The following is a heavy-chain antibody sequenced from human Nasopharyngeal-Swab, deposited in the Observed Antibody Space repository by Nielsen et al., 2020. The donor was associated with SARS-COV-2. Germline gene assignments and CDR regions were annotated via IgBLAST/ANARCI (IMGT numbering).Heavy chain of an antibody. V-gene: IGHV1-24*01. J-gene: IGHJ4*02. CDR1: GYTLTELS. CDR2: FDPEDGET. Sequence: ASVKVSCKVSGYTLTELSMHWVRQAPGKGLEWMGGFDPEDGETIYAQQFQGRVTMTEDTSTDTAYIELSSLRSEDTAVYYCATRPSLSLPQFQWELLFYWGQGTLVTVSS. CDR3: ATRPSLSLPQFQWELLFY. D-gene: IGHD1-26*01.